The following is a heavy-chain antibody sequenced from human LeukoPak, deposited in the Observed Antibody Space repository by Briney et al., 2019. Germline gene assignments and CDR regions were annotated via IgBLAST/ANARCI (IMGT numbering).Heavy chain of an antibody. D-gene: IGHD3-10*01. CDR3: ARRWFGELFTERDNWFDP. Sequence: PSETLSLTCTVSGGSISSYHWSWIRQPPGKGLEWIGYIYYSGSTNYNPSLKSRVTISVDTSKNQFSLKLSSVTAADTAVYYCARRWFGELFTERDNWFDPWGQGTLVTVSS. V-gene: IGHV4-59*08. J-gene: IGHJ5*02. CDR2: IYYSGST. CDR1: GGSISSYH.